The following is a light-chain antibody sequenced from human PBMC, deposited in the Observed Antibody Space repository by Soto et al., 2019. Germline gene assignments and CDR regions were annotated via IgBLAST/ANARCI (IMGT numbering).Light chain of an antibody. CDR3: QSYDSSLSHVV. CDR2: GNN. V-gene: IGLV1-40*01. CDR1: SSNIGTGYD. Sequence: QSVLTQPPSVSGAPGQRVTISCTGSSSNIGTGYDVHWYQQLPGTAPRLLIYGNNNRPSGVPDRFSVSKSGTSASLAITGLQADDESDYYCQSYDSSLSHVVFGGGTKLTVL. J-gene: IGLJ2*01.